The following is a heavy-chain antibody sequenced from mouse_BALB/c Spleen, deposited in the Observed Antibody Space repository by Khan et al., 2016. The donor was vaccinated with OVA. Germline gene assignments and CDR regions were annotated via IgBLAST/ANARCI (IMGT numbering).Heavy chain of an antibody. CDR3: ACSAYGNFAY. D-gene: IGHD2-1*01. CDR2: ISSDGDYT. CDR1: GLTFSTYA. J-gene: IGHJ3*01. Sequence: EVELVESGGGLVKPGGSLKLSCAASGLTFSTYAMSWVRQTPEKRLEWVATISSDGDYTYYPDNVTGRFTISRDNAKNTLYLQMSSLRSEDTAMYSCACSAYGNFAYWGQGTLVTVSA. V-gene: IGHV5-9-3*01.